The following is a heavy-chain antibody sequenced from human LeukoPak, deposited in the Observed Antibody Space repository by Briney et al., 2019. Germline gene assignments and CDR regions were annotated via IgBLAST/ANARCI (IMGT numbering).Heavy chain of an antibody. J-gene: IGHJ4*02. CDR3: ARQWVQLWMLDY. V-gene: IGHV4-39*01. D-gene: IGHD5-18*01. CDR2: IYYSGST. Sequence: PSETLSLTRSVSAPSIIRSSSYWGWIRHPPGKGLEWIGSIYYSGSTYYNPSLKSRVAISLDTSKNNFSLKLSSVTAADTAVYYCARQWVQLWMLDYWGQGTLVTVSS. CDR1: APSIIRSSSY.